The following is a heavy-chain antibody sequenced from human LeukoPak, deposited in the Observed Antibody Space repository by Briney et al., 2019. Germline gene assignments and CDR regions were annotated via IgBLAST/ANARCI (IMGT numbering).Heavy chain of an antibody. CDR2: IIPIFGTV. CDR3: ARGPKGIVVVPAAIKVPYYYYMDV. CDR1: GGTFSSYA. V-gene: IGHV1-69*01. Sequence: ASVKVSCKASGGTFSSYAISWVRQAPGQGLEWMGGIIPIFGTVNYAQKFQGRVTITADESTSTAYMELSSLRSEDTAVYYCARGPKGIVVVPAAIKVPYYYYMDVWGKGTTVTVSS. J-gene: IGHJ6*03. D-gene: IGHD2-2*01.